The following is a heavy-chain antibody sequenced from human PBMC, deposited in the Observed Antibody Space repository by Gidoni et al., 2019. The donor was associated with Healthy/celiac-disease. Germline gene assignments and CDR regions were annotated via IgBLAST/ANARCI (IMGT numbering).Heavy chain of an antibody. CDR1: GFTFSSYS. CDR3: ARDLRGFYYDSSGYYVFDY. Sequence: EVQLVESGGGLVKPGGSLRLSCAASGFTFSSYSMNWVRQAPGKGLEWVSSISSSSSYIYYADSVKGRFTISRDNAKNSLYLQMNSLRAEDTAVYYCARDLRGFYYDSSGYYVFDYWGQGTLVTVSS. V-gene: IGHV3-21*01. J-gene: IGHJ4*02. D-gene: IGHD3-22*01. CDR2: ISSSSSYI.